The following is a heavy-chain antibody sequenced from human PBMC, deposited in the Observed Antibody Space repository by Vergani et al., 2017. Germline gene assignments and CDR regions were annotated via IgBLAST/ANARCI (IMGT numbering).Heavy chain of an antibody. CDR3: ARENDDGDYGRTSDYYYYMDV. CDR2: IDPSDSYT. D-gene: IGHD4-17*01. J-gene: IGHJ6*03. V-gene: IGHV5-10-1*03. CDR1: GYSFTSYW. Sequence: EVQLVQSGAEVKKPGESLRISCKGSGYSFTSYWISWVRQMPGKGLEWMGRIDPSDSYTNYSPSFQGHVTISADKSISTAYLQWSSLKASDTAMYYCARENDDGDYGRTSDYYYYMDVWGKGTTVTVSS.